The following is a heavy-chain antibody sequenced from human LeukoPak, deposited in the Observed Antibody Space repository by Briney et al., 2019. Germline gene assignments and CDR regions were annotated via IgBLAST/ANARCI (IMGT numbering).Heavy chain of an antibody. CDR1: GFTLSSYY. V-gene: IGHV3-66*01. D-gene: IGHD6-19*01. CDR3: ARVTSGWYTYYYYYYMDV. Sequence: PGGSLRLSCAASGFTLSSYYMSWVRQAPGRGLEWISVIYNGGSTHYADSVKGRFASSRDNSKNTLYLEMNSLRAEDTAIYYCARVTSGWYTYYYYYYMDVWGKGTTVTVSS. J-gene: IGHJ6*03. CDR2: IYNGGST.